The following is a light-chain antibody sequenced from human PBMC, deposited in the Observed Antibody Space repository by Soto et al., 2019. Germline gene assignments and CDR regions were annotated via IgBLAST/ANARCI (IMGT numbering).Light chain of an antibody. J-gene: IGLJ3*02. CDR1: SSDVGGYDY. CDR3: LSYTSTNTRV. Sequence: ALTRPASVSGPPGQSITISCSGSSSDVGGYDYVSWYQQHPGKAPKLIIYEVSNRPSGVSNRFSGSKSGNTASLTISGLQAEDEADYYCLSYTSTNTRVFGGGTKVTVL. V-gene: IGLV2-14*01. CDR2: EVS.